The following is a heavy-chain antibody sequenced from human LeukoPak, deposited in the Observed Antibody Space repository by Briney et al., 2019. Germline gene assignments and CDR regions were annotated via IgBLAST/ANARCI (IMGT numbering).Heavy chain of an antibody. CDR2: ISYDGSNK. CDR3: AKDVEMATTLGFDY. D-gene: IGHD5-24*01. CDR1: GFTFSSYG. Sequence: GGSLRLSCAASGFTFSSYGMHWVRQAPVKGLEWVAVISYDGSNKYYADSVKGRFTISRDNSKNTLYLQMNSLRAEDTAVYYCAKDVEMATTLGFDYWGQGTLVTVSS. J-gene: IGHJ4*02. V-gene: IGHV3-30*18.